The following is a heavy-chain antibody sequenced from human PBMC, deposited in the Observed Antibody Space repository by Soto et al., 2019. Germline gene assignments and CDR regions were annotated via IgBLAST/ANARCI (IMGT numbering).Heavy chain of an antibody. J-gene: IGHJ6*02. V-gene: IGHV4-59*01. Sequence: SETLSLTCTVSGGSISSYYWSWIRQPPGKGLEWIGYIYYSGSTNYNPSLTSRVTISVDTSKNQFSLKLSSVTAADTAVYYCARVRGDRSSSTGMGYYYGMDVWGQGTTVTVSS. CDR2: IYYSGST. CDR1: GGSISSYY. D-gene: IGHD6-6*01. CDR3: ARVRGDRSSSTGMGYYYGMDV.